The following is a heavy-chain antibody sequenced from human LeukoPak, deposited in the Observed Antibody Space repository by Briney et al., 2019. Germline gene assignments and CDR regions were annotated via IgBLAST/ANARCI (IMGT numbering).Heavy chain of an antibody. CDR1: GGSFSGYY. V-gene: IGHV4-59*01. CDR2: INDRGST. J-gene: IGHJ3*01. Sequence: PSETLSLTCAVYGGSFSGYYWSWIRQPPGRGLEWIGYINDRGSTNYNPSLKSRVTISVDTSKNQFSLKLSSVTAADTAVYYCARDPLSPNVFDVWGQGTMVTVSS. CDR3: ARDPLSPNVFDV.